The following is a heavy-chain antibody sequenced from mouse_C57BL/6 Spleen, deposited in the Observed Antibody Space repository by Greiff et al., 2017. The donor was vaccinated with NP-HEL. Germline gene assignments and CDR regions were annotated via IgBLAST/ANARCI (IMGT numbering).Heavy chain of an antibody. V-gene: IGHV1-54*01. D-gene: IGHD2-4*01. Sequence: QVQLQQSGAELVRPGTSVKVSCKASGYAFTNYLIEWVKQRPGQGLEWIGVINPGSGGTNYNEKFKGKATLTADKSSSTAYMQLSSLTSEDSAVYFCARSPYYDYDEGFAYWGQGTLVTVSA. CDR1: GYAFTNYL. CDR2: INPGSGGT. CDR3: ARSPYYDYDEGFAY. J-gene: IGHJ3*01.